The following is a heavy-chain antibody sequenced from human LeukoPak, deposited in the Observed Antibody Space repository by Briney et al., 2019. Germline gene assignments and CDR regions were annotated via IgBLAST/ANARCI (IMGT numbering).Heavy chain of an antibody. J-gene: IGHJ6*02. Sequence: SETLSLTCTVSGGSISGSSYYWGWIRQPPGKGLEWIGSIYYSGSTYYNPSLKSRVTISVDTSKNQFSLKLSSATDADTAVYYCARGRSCSSTSCYSHYYYGMDVWGQGTTVTVSS. V-gene: IGHV4-39*01. D-gene: IGHD2-2*01. CDR3: ARGRSCSSTSCYSHYYYGMDV. CDR1: GGSISGSSYY. CDR2: IYYSGST.